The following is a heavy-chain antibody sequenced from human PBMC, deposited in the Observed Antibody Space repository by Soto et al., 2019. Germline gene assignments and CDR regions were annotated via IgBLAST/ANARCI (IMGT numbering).Heavy chain of an antibody. CDR1: GFTFDDYA. CDR3: AKDAARDAFDI. CDR2: ISWNSGSI. J-gene: IGHJ3*02. V-gene: IGHV3-9*01. Sequence: GGPLRLSCAASGFTFDDYAMHWVRQAPGKGLEWVSGISWNSGSIGYADSVKGRFTISRDNAKNSLYLQMNSLRAEDTALYYCAKDAARDAFDIWGQGTMVTVSS. D-gene: IGHD6-6*01.